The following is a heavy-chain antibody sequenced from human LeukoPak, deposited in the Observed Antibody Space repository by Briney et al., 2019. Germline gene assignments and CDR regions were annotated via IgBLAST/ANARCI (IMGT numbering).Heavy chain of an antibody. CDR2: IKSKTDGGTT. D-gene: IGHD5-12*01. CDR1: GFTFSNTW. Sequence: GGSLRLSCAASGFTFSNTWMSWVRQAPGKGLEWVGRIKSKTDGGTTDYAAPVKGRFTISRDDSKNTLYLQMNSLKTEDTAVYYCAKSGRGQWLHDVDYWGQGTLVTVSS. V-gene: IGHV3-15*01. CDR3: AKSGRGQWLHDVDY. J-gene: IGHJ4*02.